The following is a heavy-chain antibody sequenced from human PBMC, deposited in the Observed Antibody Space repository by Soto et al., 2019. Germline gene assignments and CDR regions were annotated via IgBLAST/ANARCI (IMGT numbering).Heavy chain of an antibody. CDR3: SIQICISILREIDY. Sequence: SETLSLTCTVSGGSISSGDYYWSWIRQPPGKGLEWIGYIYYSGSTYYNPSLKSRVTISVDTSKNQFSLKLSSVTAADTAVYYCSIQICISILREIDYWGQGTLVTVSS. CDR2: IYYSGST. CDR1: GGSISSGDYY. D-gene: IGHD3-10*01. J-gene: IGHJ4*02. V-gene: IGHV4-30-4*01.